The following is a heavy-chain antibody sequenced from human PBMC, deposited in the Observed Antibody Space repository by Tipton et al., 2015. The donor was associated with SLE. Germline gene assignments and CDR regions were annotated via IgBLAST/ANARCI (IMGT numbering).Heavy chain of an antibody. V-gene: IGHV3-23*03. CDR3: AKGARDYGMDV. CDR2: IYSGGST. Sequence: SLRLSCAASGFTFSSYAMSWVRQAPGKGLEWVSVIYSGGSTYYADSVKGRLTISRDNSKNTLYLQMSSLRADDTAVYYCAKGARDYGMDVWGQGTTVTVSS. CDR1: GFTFSSYA. J-gene: IGHJ6*02.